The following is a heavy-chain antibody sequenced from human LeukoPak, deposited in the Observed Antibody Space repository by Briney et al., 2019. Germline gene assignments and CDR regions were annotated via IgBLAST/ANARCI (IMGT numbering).Heavy chain of an antibody. CDR3: ARGCSSTSCFEAFGYYYMDV. CDR1: GGSISSYY. Sequence: SETLSLTCTVSGGSISSYYWSWIRQPPGKGLEWIGYISYSGSITYNPSLKSRVTISVDKSKNQFSLKLSSVTAADTAVYYCARGCSSTSCFEAFGYYYMDVWGKGTTVTVSS. D-gene: IGHD2-2*01. J-gene: IGHJ6*03. CDR2: ISYSGSI. V-gene: IGHV4-59*12.